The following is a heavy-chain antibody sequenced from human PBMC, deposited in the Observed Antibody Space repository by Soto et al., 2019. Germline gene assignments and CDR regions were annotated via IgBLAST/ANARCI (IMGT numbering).Heavy chain of an antibody. J-gene: IGHJ6*02. Sequence: QVQLVQSGAEVKKPGSSVKVSCKASGGTFSSYAIRWVRQAPGQGLEGMGGIIPIFGTANYAKKFKGRVTITADESTSTAYMELSSLRSEDTAVYYCASSTIAAILDYYYYCGMDVWGQGTTVTVSS. CDR3: ASSTIAAILDYYYYCGMDV. V-gene: IGHV1-69*01. D-gene: IGHD2-2*02. CDR1: GGTFSSYA. CDR2: IIPIFGTA.